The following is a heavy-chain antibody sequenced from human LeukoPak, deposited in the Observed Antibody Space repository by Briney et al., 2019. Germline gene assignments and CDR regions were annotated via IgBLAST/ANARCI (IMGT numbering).Heavy chain of an antibody. V-gene: IGHV3-48*03. CDR1: GFTFSCCD. CDR3: ARKLTGTTYFDY. Sequence: GGSLRLSCAASGFTFSCCDMHWVRQAPGKGLEWVSYIHSGGNTIFYADSVKGRFTISRDYAKNSLYLQMNSLRAEDTAVYYCARKLTGTTYFDYWGQGTLVTVSS. D-gene: IGHD1-1*01. CDR2: IHSGGNTI. J-gene: IGHJ4*02.